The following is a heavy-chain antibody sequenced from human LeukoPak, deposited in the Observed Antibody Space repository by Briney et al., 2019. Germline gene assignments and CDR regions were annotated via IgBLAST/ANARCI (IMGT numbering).Heavy chain of an antibody. Sequence: PGGSLRLSCAASGFTVSSNYMSWVRQAPGKGLEWVSVIYSGGSTYYADSVKGRFTISRDNSKNTLYLQMNSLRAEDTAVYYCARIISSRVYFDYWGQGTLVTVSS. CDR3: ARIISSRVYFDY. CDR1: GFTVSSNY. V-gene: IGHV3-66*01. D-gene: IGHD6-13*01. J-gene: IGHJ4*02. CDR2: IYSGGST.